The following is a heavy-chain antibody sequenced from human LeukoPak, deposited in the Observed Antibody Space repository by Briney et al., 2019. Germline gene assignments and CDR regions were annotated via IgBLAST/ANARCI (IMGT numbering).Heavy chain of an antibody. V-gene: IGHV3-48*03. CDR2: ISSSGLTI. J-gene: IGHJ5*02. CDR3: ATSSAMVHVS. Sequence: PGGSLRLSCKVFGFPFGSSEMNWVCQAPGKGLEWLSYISSSGLTIYYADSVKGRFTTSRDNAENSLFLQMDSLRAEDTAVYYCATSSAMVHVSWGQGTLVTVSS. D-gene: IGHD3-10*01. CDR1: GFPFGSSE.